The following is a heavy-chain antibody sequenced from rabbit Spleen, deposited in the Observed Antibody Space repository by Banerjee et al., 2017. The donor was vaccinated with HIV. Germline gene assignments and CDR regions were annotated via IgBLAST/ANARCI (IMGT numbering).Heavy chain of an antibody. Sequence: QEQLVESGGGLVKPEGSLTLTCKASGFSFSDRDVMCWVRQAPGKGLEWIGCIDAGWGVSVYANWAKGRFTVSKTSSTTMTLQMTSLTAADTATYFCARTTYGYDDYADLYYAAMDLWGQGTLVTVS. CDR2: IDAGWGVS. CDR1: GFSFSDRDV. D-gene: IGHD6-1*01. V-gene: IGHV1S45*01. J-gene: IGHJ3*01. CDR3: ARTTYGYDDYADLYYAAMDL.